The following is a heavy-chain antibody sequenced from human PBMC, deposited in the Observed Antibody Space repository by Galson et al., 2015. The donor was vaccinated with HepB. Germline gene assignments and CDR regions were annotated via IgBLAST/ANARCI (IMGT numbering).Heavy chain of an antibody. Sequence: SLRLSCAASGFTFSSYSMNWVRQAPGKGLEWVSSISSSSSYIYYADSVKGRFTISRDNAKNSLYLQMNSLRAEDTAVYYCARPFSGGPPPFDYWGQGTLVTVSS. CDR3: ARPFSGGPPPFDY. J-gene: IGHJ4*02. CDR1: GFTFSSYS. D-gene: IGHD2-15*01. V-gene: IGHV3-21*01. CDR2: ISSSSSYI.